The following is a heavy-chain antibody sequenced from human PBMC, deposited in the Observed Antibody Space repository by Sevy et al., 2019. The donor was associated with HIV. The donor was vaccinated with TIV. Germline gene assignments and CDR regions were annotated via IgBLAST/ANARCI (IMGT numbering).Heavy chain of an antibody. V-gene: IGHV3-74*01. Sequence: GGCLRLSCAASGFTFSSYWMHWVRQAPGKGLVWVSRINSDGSSTSYADSVKGRFTISRDNAKNTLYLQMNSLRAEDTAVYYCARDAALLPPYYDFWSGYRKLYYYYGMDVWGQGTTVTVSS. J-gene: IGHJ6*02. CDR1: GFTFSSYW. D-gene: IGHD3-3*01. CDR2: INSDGSST. CDR3: ARDAALLPPYYDFWSGYRKLYYYYGMDV.